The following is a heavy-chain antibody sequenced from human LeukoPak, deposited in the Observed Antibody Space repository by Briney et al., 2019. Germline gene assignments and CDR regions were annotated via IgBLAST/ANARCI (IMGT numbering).Heavy chain of an antibody. J-gene: IGHJ4*02. V-gene: IGHV4-39*07. CDR2: IYYSGST. CDR1: GGSISSSSYY. Sequence: NSSETLSLTCTVSGGSISSSSYYWGWIRQPPGKGLEWIGSIYYSGSTYYNPSLKSRVTISVDTSKNQFSLKLSSVTAADTAVYYCVRAVATYFGGWGQGTLVTVSS. D-gene: IGHD5-12*01. CDR3: VRAVATYFGG.